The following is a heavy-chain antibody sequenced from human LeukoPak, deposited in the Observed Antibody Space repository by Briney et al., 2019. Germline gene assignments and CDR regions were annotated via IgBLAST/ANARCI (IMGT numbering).Heavy chain of an antibody. V-gene: IGHV4-4*02. CDR3: ARGHYLGSV. CDR1: SRSLSTVNR. Sequence: SETLSLICAVSSRSLSTVNRLTSARQPPGKGLEWIGEIHHSGSTNYNPSLKSRVTISVDKSKNHFSLKLTSVTAADTAVYYCARGHYLGSVWGQGILVTVSS. J-gene: IGHJ4*02. CDR2: IHHSGST. D-gene: IGHD2-15*01.